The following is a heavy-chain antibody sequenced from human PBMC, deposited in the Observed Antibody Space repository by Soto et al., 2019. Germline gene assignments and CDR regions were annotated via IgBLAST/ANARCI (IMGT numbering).Heavy chain of an antibody. D-gene: IGHD3-16*01. V-gene: IGHV3-23*01. J-gene: IGHJ4*02. CDR3: AKDRRRGTSGYFFDY. CDR1: GFTFSTYA. Sequence: PGGSLRLSCAASGFTFSTYAMAWVRQAPGKGLEWVSGVSASGLNTDYADPVKGRFYISRDNSKNTVSLHMNSLRAEDTALYYCAKDRRRGTSGYFFDYWGQGPPVTVSP. CDR2: VSASGLNT.